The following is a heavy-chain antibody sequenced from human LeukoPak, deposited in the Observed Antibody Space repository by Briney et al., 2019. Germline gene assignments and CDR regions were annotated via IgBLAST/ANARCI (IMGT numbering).Heavy chain of an antibody. CDR2: IYYSGST. CDR1: GGSISSYY. V-gene: IGHV4-59*08. Sequence: SETLSLTCTVSGGSISSYYWSWIRQPPGKGLEWIGYIYYSGSTNYNPSPKSRVTISVDTSKNQFSLKLSSVTAADTAVYYCASSVGSYGYYYYYGMDVWGQGTTVTVSS. CDR3: ASSVGSYGYYYYYGMDV. D-gene: IGHD1-26*01. J-gene: IGHJ6*02.